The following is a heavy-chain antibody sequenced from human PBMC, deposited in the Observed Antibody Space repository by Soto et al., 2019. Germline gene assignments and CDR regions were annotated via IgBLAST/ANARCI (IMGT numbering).Heavy chain of an antibody. CDR3: ASLNYDIHPTPPGMDV. J-gene: IGHJ6*02. CDR2: IWYDGSNK. V-gene: IGHV3-33*01. CDR1: GFTFSSYG. Sequence: QVQLVESGGGVVQPGRSLRLSCAASGFTFSSYGMHWVRQAPGKGLEWVAVIWYDGSNKYYADSVKGRFTISRDNXKXRLYLQMNSLRAEDTAVYYCASLNYDIHPTPPGMDVWGQGTTVTVSS. D-gene: IGHD3-9*01.